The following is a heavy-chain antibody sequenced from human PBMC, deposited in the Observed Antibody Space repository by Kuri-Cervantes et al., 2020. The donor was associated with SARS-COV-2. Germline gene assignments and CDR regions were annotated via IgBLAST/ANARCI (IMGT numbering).Heavy chain of an antibody. V-gene: IGHV1-46*01. D-gene: IGHD4-23*01. Sequence: ASVKVSCKASGYTFTSYDINWVRQAPGQGLEWMGIINPSGGSTSYAQKFQGRVTMTRDTSTSTVYVELSSLRSEDTAVYYCARDMDLGIHFPVVTPSVRGEFDYWGQGTLVTVSS. CDR1: GYTFTSYD. J-gene: IGHJ4*02. CDR2: INPSGGST. CDR3: ARDMDLGIHFPVVTPSVRGEFDY.